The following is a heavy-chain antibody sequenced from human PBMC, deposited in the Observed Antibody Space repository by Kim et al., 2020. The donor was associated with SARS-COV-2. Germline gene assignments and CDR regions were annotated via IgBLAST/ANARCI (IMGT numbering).Heavy chain of an antibody. CDR2: ISSSGSTI. D-gene: IGHD2-8*01. Sequence: GGSLRLSCAASGFTFSSYYMSWVRQAPGKGLEWVSYISSSGSTIYYADSVKGRFTISRDNAKNSLYLQMNSLRAEDTAVYYCARRSACVLMVDAIPYFDYWGQGTLVTVSS. CDR3: ARRSACVLMVDAIPYFDY. CDR1: GFTFSSYY. V-gene: IGHV3-11*01. J-gene: IGHJ4*02.